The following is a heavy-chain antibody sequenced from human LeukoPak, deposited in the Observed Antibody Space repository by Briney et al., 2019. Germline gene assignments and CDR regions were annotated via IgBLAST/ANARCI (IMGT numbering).Heavy chain of an antibody. CDR3: AISPPGHF. J-gene: IGHJ4*02. D-gene: IGHD2/OR15-2a*01. CDR1: GFTFSTNA. CDR2: IGHDGGRP. Sequence: GGSLRLSCAASGFTFSTNAMCWMRRAPGRGLEWVSAIGHDGGRPFYADTVKGRFTISRDNSRNTLYLQMNSLRAEDTAVYYCAISPPGHFWGRGTLVTVPS. V-gene: IGHV3-23*01.